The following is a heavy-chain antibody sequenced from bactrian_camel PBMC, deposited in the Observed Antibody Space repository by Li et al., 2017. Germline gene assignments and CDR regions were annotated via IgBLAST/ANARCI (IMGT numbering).Heavy chain of an antibody. Sequence: HVQLVESGGGSVQAGGSLRLSCTASGYTFDGAMGWYRQAPGNECEVVSAISADGSTYSADSVKGRFTVSLDNAKNTVYLQMDNLKPEDTAVYYCAAPRRHPQAGLAPVGPPACLPYMQSGYWGQGTQVTVS. CDR2: ISADGST. CDR3: AAPRRHPQAGLAPVGPPACLPYMQSGY. CDR1: GYTFDGA. V-gene: IGHV3S55*01. J-gene: IGHJ4*01. D-gene: IGHD7*01.